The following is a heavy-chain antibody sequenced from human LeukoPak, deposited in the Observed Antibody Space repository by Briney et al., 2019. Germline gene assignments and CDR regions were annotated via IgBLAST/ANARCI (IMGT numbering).Heavy chain of an antibody. CDR3: ARGGGNYPFDY. V-gene: IGHV4-39*07. CDR2: IYHSGNT. D-gene: IGHD1-7*01. Sequence: SETLSLTCTVSGGSISRNSYYWGWIRQPPGKGLEWIGSIYHSGNTYYKSSLESRVIISANMSKNQFSLKVTSLNAADTAVYYCARGGGNYPFDYWGQGTLVTVSS. J-gene: IGHJ4*02. CDR1: GGSISRNSYY.